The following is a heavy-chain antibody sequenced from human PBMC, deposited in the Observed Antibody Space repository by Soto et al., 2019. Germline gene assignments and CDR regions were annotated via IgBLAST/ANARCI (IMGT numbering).Heavy chain of an antibody. CDR3: ARAISDSSVSDP. D-gene: IGHD2-15*01. CDR1: VYALTSDG. Sequence: ASVKVSCKTFVYALTSDGSSWGRQAPGQGLEWMGWISAYNGNRNYAQKLQGRVTMTTDTSTSTAYMELRSLRSDDTAVYYCARAISDSSVSDPWGQGTLVTVSS. CDR2: ISAYNGNR. V-gene: IGHV1-18*01. J-gene: IGHJ5*02.